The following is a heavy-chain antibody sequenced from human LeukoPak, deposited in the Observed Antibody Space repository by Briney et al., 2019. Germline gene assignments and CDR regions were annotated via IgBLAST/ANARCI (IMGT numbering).Heavy chain of an antibody. D-gene: IGHD3-22*01. J-gene: IGHJ4*02. CDR1: GFTFDDYG. CDR3: ARARRQYSDSSGYPD. CDR2: INWNGGST. Sequence: PGGSLRLSCAASGFTFDDYGMSWVRQAPGKGLEWVSGINWNGGSTVYADSVKGRFTISRDNAKNSLYLQMNSLRAEDTALYYCARARRQYSDSSGYPDWGQGTLVTVSS. V-gene: IGHV3-20*04.